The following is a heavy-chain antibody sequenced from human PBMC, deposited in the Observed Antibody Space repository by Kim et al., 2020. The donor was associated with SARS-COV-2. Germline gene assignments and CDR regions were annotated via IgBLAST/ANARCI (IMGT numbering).Heavy chain of an antibody. CDR3: AKDLYYDSSGYGGVYFDY. V-gene: IGHV3-23*03. Sequence: GGSLRLSCAASGFTFSSYAMSWVRQAPWKGLEWVSVIYSGGSTTYYADSVKGRFIISRDNSKNTLYLQMNSLRAEDTAVYYCAKDLYYDSSGYGGVYFDYWGQGTLVTVSS. J-gene: IGHJ4*02. D-gene: IGHD3-22*01. CDR1: GFTFSSYA. CDR2: IYSGGSTT.